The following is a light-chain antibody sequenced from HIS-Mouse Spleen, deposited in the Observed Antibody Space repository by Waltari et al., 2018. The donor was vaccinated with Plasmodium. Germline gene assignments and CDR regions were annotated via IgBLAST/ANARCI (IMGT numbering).Light chain of an antibody. CDR1: QSLVYSDVNTY. CDR2: KVS. Sequence: DAVLTQSRLSLPVTRGQPASIPCRSSQSLVYSDVNTYLNWFQQRPGQSPRRLIYKVSNRDSGVPDRFSGSGSGTDFTLKISRVEAEDVGVYYCMQGTHWPYTFGQGTKLEIK. J-gene: IGKJ2*01. CDR3: MQGTHWPYT. V-gene: IGKV2-30*01.